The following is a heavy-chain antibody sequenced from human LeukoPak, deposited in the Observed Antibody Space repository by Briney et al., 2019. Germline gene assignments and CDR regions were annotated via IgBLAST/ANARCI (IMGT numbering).Heavy chain of an antibody. V-gene: IGHV3-74*01. Sequence: GGSLRLSCATSGFTFTTFWMHWVRQAPGKGLVWVSRINHDGSSTNYADSVKGRFTISRDNSKNTLYLQMNSLRAEDTAVYYCAKDRTIFGVVIIGPFDYWGQGTLVTVSS. CDR1: GFTFTTFW. CDR3: AKDRTIFGVVIIGPFDY. D-gene: IGHD3-3*01. J-gene: IGHJ4*02. CDR2: INHDGSST.